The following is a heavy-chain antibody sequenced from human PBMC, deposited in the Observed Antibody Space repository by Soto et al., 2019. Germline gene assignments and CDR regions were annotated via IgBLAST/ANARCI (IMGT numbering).Heavy chain of an antibody. CDR2: VEWDDDK. Sequence: ITLKESGPPLVKPTQTLTLTCSFSGFSLTANGVGVGWVRQPPGLALEWLDMVEWDDDKHYSASLMSRLSITKDTSKSQVVLTMTNMDPVDTGTYYCATLTGSHWGQGALVTVSS. V-gene: IGHV2-5*02. D-gene: IGHD3-9*01. CDR1: GFSLTANGVG. CDR3: ATLTGSH. J-gene: IGHJ4*02.